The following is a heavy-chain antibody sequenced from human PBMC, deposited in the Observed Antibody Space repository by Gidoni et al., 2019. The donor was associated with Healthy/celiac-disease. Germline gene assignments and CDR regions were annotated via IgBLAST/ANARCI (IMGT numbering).Heavy chain of an antibody. D-gene: IGHD6-19*01. CDR1: GFTFSSYS. CDR2: ISSSSSTI. CDR3: ARDGDSSGHNDAFDI. Sequence: EVQLVESGGGLVQPGGSLRLPCAASGFTFSSYSMNWVRQAPGKGLEWVSYISSSSSTIYYADSVKGRFTISRDNAKNSLYLQMNSLRAEDTAVYYCARDGDSSGHNDAFDIWGQGTMVTVSS. J-gene: IGHJ3*02. V-gene: IGHV3-48*01.